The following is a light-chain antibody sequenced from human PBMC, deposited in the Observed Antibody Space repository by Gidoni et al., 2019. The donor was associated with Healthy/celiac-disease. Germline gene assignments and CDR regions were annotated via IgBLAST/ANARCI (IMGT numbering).Light chain of an antibody. V-gene: IGKV3-15*01. Sequence: ELVMTQSPATLSVSPGERATLSCRASQSVSSNLAWYQQKPGQAPRLLIYAASTRATGIPARFSGSGSGTEFTLTISSLQSEDFAVYYCQQYNNWPRTFGQGTKEEIK. J-gene: IGKJ1*01. CDR3: QQYNNWPRT. CDR2: AAS. CDR1: QSVSSN.